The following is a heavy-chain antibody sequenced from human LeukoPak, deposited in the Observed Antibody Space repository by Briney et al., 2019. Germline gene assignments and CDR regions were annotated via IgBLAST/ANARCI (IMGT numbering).Heavy chain of an antibody. CDR2: IYTSGST. J-gene: IGHJ4*02. Sequence: SETLSLTCTVSGGSISSGSYYWSWIRQPAGKGLEWIGRIYTSGSTNYNPSLKSRVTMSVDTSKNQFSLKLSSVTAADTAVYYCARGAPPQNWGQGALVTVSS. CDR1: GGSISSGSYY. V-gene: IGHV4-61*02. CDR3: ARGAPPQN.